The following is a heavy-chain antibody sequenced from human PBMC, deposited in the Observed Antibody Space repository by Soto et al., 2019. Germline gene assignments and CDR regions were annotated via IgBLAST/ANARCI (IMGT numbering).Heavy chain of an antibody. J-gene: IGHJ4*02. Sequence: SETLSLTCAVCGGSFSGYYWSWIRQPPGKGLEWIGEINHSGSTNYNPSLKSRVTISVDTSKNQFSLKLSSVTAADTAVYYCARGPYGSGSYYKGYWGQGTLVTVSS. V-gene: IGHV4-34*01. CDR3: ARGPYGSGSYYKGY. D-gene: IGHD3-10*01. CDR2: INHSGST. CDR1: GGSFSGYY.